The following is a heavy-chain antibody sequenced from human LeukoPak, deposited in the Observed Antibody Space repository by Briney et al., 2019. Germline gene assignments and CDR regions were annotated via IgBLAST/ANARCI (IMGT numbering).Heavy chain of an antibody. CDR3: ARARSSGGSYYFDY. D-gene: IGHD2-15*01. J-gene: IGHJ4*02. V-gene: IGHV3-33*01. CDR1: GFTFSNYG. CDR2: IWYDGSNK. Sequence: GGSLRLSCAASGFTFSNYGMHWVRQAPGKGLEWVGVIWYDGSNKYYIDSVRGRFTISRDNSKNTLHLQMNSLRAEDTAVYYCARARSSGGSYYFDYWGQGTLVTVSS.